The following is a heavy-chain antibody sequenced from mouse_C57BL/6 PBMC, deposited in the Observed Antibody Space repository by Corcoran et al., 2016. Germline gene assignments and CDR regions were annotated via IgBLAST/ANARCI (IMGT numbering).Heavy chain of an antibody. J-gene: IGHJ2*01. CDR3: ARADGYYPDY. V-gene: IGHV1-66*01. CDR2: IYPGSGNT. Sequence: QVQLQQSGPELVKPGASVKISCKASGYSFTSYYIHWVKQRPGQGLEWIGWIYPGSGNTKYNEKFKGKATLTADTSSSTAYMQLSSLTSEDSAVYYCARADGYYPDYWGQGTTLTVSS. CDR1: GYSFTSYY. D-gene: IGHD2-3*01.